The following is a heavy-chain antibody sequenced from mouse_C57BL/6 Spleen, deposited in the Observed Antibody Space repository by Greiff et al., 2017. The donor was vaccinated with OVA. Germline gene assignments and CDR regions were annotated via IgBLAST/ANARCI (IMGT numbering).Heavy chain of an antibody. Sequence: QVTLKESGPGILQSSQTLSLTCSFSGFSLSTSGMGVSWIRQPSGKGLEWLAHIYWDDDKRYNPSLKSRLTISKDTSRNQVFLKITSVDTADTATYYCARGHYYGSSYVEYYFDYWGQGTTLTVSS. CDR1: GFSLSTSGMG. V-gene: IGHV8-12*01. CDR3: ARGHYYGSSYVEYYFDY. CDR2: IYWDDDK. J-gene: IGHJ2*01. D-gene: IGHD1-1*01.